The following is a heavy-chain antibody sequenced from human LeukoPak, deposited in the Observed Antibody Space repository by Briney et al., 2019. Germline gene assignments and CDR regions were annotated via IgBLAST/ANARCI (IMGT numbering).Heavy chain of an antibody. Sequence: WASVKVSCKASGYTFSSYYMHWVRQAPGQGVGWMGIINPSGGSTRYAQKLQGRVTMTWDMSTSTVYMELSSLRSEDTAVYYCARVSLYSGGYWDAFDIWGQGTMVTVSS. CDR3: ARVSLYSGGYWDAFDI. V-gene: IGHV1-46*04. CDR1: GYTFSSYY. D-gene: IGHD1-26*01. CDR2: INPSGGST. J-gene: IGHJ3*02.